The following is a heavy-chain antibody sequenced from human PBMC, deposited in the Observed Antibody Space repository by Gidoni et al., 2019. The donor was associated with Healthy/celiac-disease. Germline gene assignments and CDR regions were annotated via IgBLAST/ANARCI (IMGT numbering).Heavy chain of an antibody. CDR1: GYTFTSYA. J-gene: IGHJ6*02. CDR2: INAGNGNT. V-gene: IGHV1-3*01. CDR3: ASVFCSGGSCYSHYYGMDV. Sequence: QVQLVQSGAEVKKPGASVKVSCKASGYTFTSYAMHWVRQAPGQRLEWMGWINAGNGNTKYSQKFQGRVTITRDTSASTAYMELSSLRSEDTAVYYCASVFCSGGSCYSHYYGMDVWGQGTTVTVSS. D-gene: IGHD2-15*01.